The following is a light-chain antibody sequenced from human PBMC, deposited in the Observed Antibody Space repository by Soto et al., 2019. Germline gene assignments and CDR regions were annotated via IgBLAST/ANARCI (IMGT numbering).Light chain of an antibody. V-gene: IGKV1-39*01. CDR2: AAS. Sequence: DIQMTQSPSSLSASVGDRVTVTCRASQTISSYLNWYQQKPGKAPKLLIFAASSVQSGVPSRFSGSGSGTDFTLTISSLQPEDFATYYCQQSYSMPLSFGGGTKVDIK. CDR3: QQSYSMPLS. CDR1: QTISSY. J-gene: IGKJ4*01.